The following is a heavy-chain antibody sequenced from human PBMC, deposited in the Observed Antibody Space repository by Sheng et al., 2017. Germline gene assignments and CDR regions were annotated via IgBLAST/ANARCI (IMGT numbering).Heavy chain of an antibody. Sequence: QVQLQQWGAGLLKPSETLSLTCAVYGGSFSGYYWSWIRQPPGKGLEWIGEINHSGSTNYNPSLKSRVTISVDTSKNQFSLKLSSVTAADTAVYYCARGGRYCSGGSCYSSPRYFDLWGLAPWSLSPQ. CDR2: INHSGST. V-gene: IGHV4-34*01. J-gene: IGHJ2*01. CDR3: ARGGRYCSGGSCYSSPRYFDL. D-gene: IGHD2-15*01. CDR1: GGSFSGYY.